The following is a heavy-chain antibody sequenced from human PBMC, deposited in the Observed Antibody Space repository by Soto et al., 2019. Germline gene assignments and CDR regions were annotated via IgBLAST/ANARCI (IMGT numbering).Heavy chain of an antibody. CDR3: VRALGSWDDS. CDR1: GFTFSSSW. V-gene: IGHV3-74*01. Sequence: EVQLVESGGGFVQPGGSLTVSCAASGFTFSSSWMHWVRQAPGKGLVWVSRINSDGSTTTYADSVKGRFTISRDNGKNNLYLQMTSLRAEDTAVYSCVRALGSWDDSWGQGTLVTVSS. D-gene: IGHD6-13*01. CDR2: INSDGSTT. J-gene: IGHJ5*01.